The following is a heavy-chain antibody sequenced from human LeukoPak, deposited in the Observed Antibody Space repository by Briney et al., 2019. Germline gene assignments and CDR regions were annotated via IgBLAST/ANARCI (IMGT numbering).Heavy chain of an antibody. CDR2: IKEDGSGK. V-gene: IGHV3-7*01. CDR1: GFTFSDYW. CDR3: ARNRGWQQFDY. D-gene: IGHD4-23*01. J-gene: IGHJ4*02. Sequence: GGSLRLSCAASGFTFSDYWVDWVRQAPGKGLEWVANIKEDGSGKNYLDSVKGRFIISRDNAKNSLYLQMNNLRAEDTAVYYCARNRGWQQFDYWGQGTLVTVSS.